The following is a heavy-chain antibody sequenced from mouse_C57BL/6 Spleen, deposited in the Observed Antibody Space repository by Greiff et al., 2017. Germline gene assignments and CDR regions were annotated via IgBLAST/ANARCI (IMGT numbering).Heavy chain of an antibody. D-gene: IGHD2-5*01. CDR3: ARSYSNYAYYAMDD. Sequence: QVQLQQPGAELVRPGSSVKLSCKASGYTFTSYWMDWVKQRPGQGLEWIGNIYPSDSETHYNQKFKDKATLTVVKSSSTAYMQLSSLTSEDSAVYYCARSYSNYAYYAMDDWGQGTSVTGSA. CDR1: GYTFTSYW. CDR2: IYPSDSET. J-gene: IGHJ4*01. V-gene: IGHV1-61*01.